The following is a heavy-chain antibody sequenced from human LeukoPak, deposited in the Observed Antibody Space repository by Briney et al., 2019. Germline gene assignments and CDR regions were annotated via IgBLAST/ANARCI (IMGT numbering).Heavy chain of an antibody. CDR3: ARGDSNYYDSSGYADY. Sequence: ASVTVSCKASGGTFSSYAISWVRQAPGQGLEWMGGIIPIFGTANYAQKFQGRVTITADESTSTAYMELSSLRSEDTAVHYCARGDSNYYDSSGYADYWGQGTLVTVSS. J-gene: IGHJ4*02. D-gene: IGHD3-22*01. CDR2: IIPIFGTA. CDR1: GGTFSSYA. V-gene: IGHV1-69*13.